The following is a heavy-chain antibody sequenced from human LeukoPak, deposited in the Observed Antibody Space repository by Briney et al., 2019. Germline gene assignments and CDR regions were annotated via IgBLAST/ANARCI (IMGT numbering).Heavy chain of an antibody. D-gene: IGHD3-10*01. CDR2: ISYSGST. J-gene: IGHJ5*02. CDR1: GGSFTPYY. CDR3: ARNRYYYGSRNYGVPNWFDP. V-gene: IGHV4-59*01. Sequence: SETLSLTCTVSGGSFTPYYWSWIRQPPGKGLEWIGHISYSGSTNYNPSLKSRVTVSIDTSKNQVSLKLSSMTAADTAVYYCARNRYYYGSRNYGVPNWFDPWGQGTLVTVSS.